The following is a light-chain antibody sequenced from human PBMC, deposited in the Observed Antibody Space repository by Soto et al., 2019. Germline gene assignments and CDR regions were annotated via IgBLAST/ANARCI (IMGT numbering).Light chain of an antibody. Sequence: DIQMTQSPSFLSASVGDRVTITCRASQAISNYLNWYQQKPGKAPNLLIFGAKTLQSGVPSRFSGSGYGTDFTHTITTLQPEDVGIYYCQQCHATPLTFGQGTRLEI. CDR2: GAK. J-gene: IGKJ5*01. V-gene: IGKV1-39*01. CDR3: QQCHATPLT. CDR1: QAISNY.